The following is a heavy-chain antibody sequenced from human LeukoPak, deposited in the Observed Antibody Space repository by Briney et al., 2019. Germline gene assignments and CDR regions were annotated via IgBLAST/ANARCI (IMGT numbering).Heavy chain of an antibody. D-gene: IGHD3-3*01. CDR3: ARDPVTIFGVLITAGGDDY. CDR2: INPNNGAT. V-gene: IGHV1-2*02. Sequence: ASVKVSCKASRYTFTAYHIHWVRQAPGQGLEWVGRINPNNGATNSAQKFQGRVTMTSDTSISTAYLELSRLRSDDTAVYYCARDPVTIFGVLITAGGDDYWGQGTLVTVSS. J-gene: IGHJ4*02. CDR1: RYTFTAYH.